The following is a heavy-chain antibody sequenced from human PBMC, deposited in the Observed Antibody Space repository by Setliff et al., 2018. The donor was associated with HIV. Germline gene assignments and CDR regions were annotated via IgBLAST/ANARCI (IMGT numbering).Heavy chain of an antibody. D-gene: IGHD3-22*01. V-gene: IGHV1-69*10. Sequence: SVKVSCKASGGTFSSSALSWVRQARGQGPEWLGGIIPVFGMTDYAQNFQGRLTMTTDTSTSTAYMELRSLRSEDTAVYYCARSYGWGGYDSSGYFDYWGQGTLVTVSS. J-gene: IGHJ4*02. CDR1: GGTFSSSA. CDR3: ARSYGWGGYDSSGYFDY. CDR2: IIPVFGMT.